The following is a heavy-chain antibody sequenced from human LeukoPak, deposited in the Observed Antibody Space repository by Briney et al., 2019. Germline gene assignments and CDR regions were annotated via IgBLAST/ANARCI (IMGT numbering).Heavy chain of an antibody. CDR1: GDSFSSTTAA. J-gene: IGHJ4*02. V-gene: IGHV6-1*01. CDR2: TYYRSKWYN. Sequence: SQTLSLTCAISGDSFSSTTAAWDWLRQSPSRGLEWLGRTYYRSKWYNDYAVSMKSRIIINPDTSKNQFSLQLNSVTPDDTAVYYCARDVWGYDYWGQGTLVTVSS. D-gene: IGHD7-27*01. CDR3: ARDVWGYDY.